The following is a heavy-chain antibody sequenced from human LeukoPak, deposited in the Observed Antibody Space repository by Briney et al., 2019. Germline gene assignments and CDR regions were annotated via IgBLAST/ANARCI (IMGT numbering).Heavy chain of an antibody. D-gene: IGHD6-13*01. Sequence: ASVKVSCKASGYTFTSYDINWVRQATGQGLEWMGWMNPNSGNTGYAQKFQGRVTMTRNTSISTAYMELSSLRSEDTAVYYCARGAYSSSWYLFDPWGQGTLVTISS. V-gene: IGHV1-8*01. CDR1: GYTFTSYD. CDR3: ARGAYSSSWYLFDP. J-gene: IGHJ5*02. CDR2: MNPNSGNT.